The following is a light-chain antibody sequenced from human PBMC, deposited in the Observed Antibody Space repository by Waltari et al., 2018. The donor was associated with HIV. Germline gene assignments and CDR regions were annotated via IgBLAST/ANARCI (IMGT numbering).Light chain of an antibody. V-gene: IGLV3-27*01. J-gene: IGLJ3*02. CDR2: KGK. CDR1: VLAERY. CDR3: YSAADNMGV. Sequence: SYELNQPSSVSVSPGQTTRLPCSGDVLAERYARWFQQTPGQAPVVMIYKGKERPSGIPERFSGSSSGTTVTLTISGAQIEDEADYYCYSAADNMGVFGGGTKLTVL.